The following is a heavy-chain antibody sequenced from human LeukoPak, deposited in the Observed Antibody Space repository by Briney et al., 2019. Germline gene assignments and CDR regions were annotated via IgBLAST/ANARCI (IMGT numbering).Heavy chain of an antibody. Sequence: GRSLRLSCRGPGITFSSYAMGWVRKAPGKGLKGVSSISDVGSVRYCAGSVKGRCTTSRDSSQNMLFLQMDSLRVEDTAVYYCAKIGLTTADFDSWGQGTLVTVSS. CDR2: ISDVGSVR. CDR1: GITFSSYA. V-gene: IGHV3-23*01. CDR3: AKIGLTTADFDS. J-gene: IGHJ4*02. D-gene: IGHD4-17*01.